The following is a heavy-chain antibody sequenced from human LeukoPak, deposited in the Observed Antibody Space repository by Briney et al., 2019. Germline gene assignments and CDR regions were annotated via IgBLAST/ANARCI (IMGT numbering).Heavy chain of an antibody. CDR1: GFTFSSYG. Sequence: GGSLRLSCAASGFTFSSYGMHWVRQAPGKGLEWVAFIRYDGSNKYYADSVKGRFTISRDNSKNTLYLQMNGLRAEDTAVYYCAEDPIVVVIARDAFDIWGQGTMVTVSS. V-gene: IGHV3-30*02. CDR2: IRYDGSNK. CDR3: AEDPIVVVIARDAFDI. D-gene: IGHD2-21*01. J-gene: IGHJ3*02.